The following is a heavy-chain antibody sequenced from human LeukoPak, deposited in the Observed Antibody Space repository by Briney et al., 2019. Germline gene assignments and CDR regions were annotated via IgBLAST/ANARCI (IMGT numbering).Heavy chain of an antibody. CDR1: GYTFTSYG. V-gene: IGHV1-18*01. D-gene: IGHD4-17*01. CDR3: AREAVTRNYFDY. J-gene: IGHJ4*02. Sequence: ASVKVSCRASGYTFTSYGISWVRQAPGQGLEWMGWISAYNGNTNYAQKLQGRVTMTTDTSTSTAYMELRSLRSDDTAVYYCAREAVTRNYFDYWGQGTLVTVSS. CDR2: ISAYNGNT.